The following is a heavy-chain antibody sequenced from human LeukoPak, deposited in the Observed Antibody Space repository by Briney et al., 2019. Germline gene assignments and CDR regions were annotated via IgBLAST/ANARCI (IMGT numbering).Heavy chain of an antibody. J-gene: IGHJ3*02. V-gene: IGHV4-39*07. D-gene: IGHD1-26*01. CDR3: ARWADYSGSYYRDAFDI. Sequence: NPSETLSLTCTVSGGSISSSSYYWGWIRQPPGKGLEWIGSIYYSGSTYYNPSLKSRVTISVDTSKNQFSLKLSSVTAADTAVYYCARWADYSGSYYRDAFDIWGQGTMVTVSS. CDR1: GGSISSSSYY. CDR2: IYYSGST.